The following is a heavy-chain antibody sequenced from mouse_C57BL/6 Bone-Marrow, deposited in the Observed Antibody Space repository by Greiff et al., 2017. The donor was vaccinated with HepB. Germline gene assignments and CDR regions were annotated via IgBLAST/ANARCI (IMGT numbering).Heavy chain of an antibody. J-gene: IGHJ4*01. CDR1: GYTFTSYW. Sequence: QVQLQQPGAELVMPGASVKLSCKASGYTFTSYWMHWVKQRPGQGLEWIGEIDPSDSYTTYNQKFKGKSTLTVDKSSSTAYMQLSSLTSEDSAVYYCARGPLAYYAMDYWGQGTSVTVSS. CDR2: IDPSDSYT. CDR3: ARGPLAYYAMDY. V-gene: IGHV1-69*01.